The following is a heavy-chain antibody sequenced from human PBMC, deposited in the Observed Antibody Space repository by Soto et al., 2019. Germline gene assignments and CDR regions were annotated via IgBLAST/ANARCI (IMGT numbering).Heavy chain of an antibody. CDR2: IKSKTDGGTT. CDR1: GFTFSNAW. CDR3: TTDRGRNWNYHLFDY. J-gene: IGHJ4*02. Sequence: GGSLRLSCAASGFTFSNAWMSWVRQAPGKGLEWVGRIKSKTDGGTTDYAAPVKGRFTISRDDSKNTLYLQMNSLKTEDTAVYYCTTDRGRNWNYHLFDYWGQGTLVTVSS. V-gene: IGHV3-15*01. D-gene: IGHD1-7*01.